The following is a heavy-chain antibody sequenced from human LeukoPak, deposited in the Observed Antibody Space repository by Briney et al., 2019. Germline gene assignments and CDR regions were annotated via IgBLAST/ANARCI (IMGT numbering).Heavy chain of an antibody. D-gene: IGHD3-9*01. CDR1: GFTFSSYG. CDR2: IRYDGSSK. V-gene: IGHV3-30*02. J-gene: IGHJ4*02. Sequence: PGGSLRLSCAASGFTFSSYGMHWVRQAPGKGLEWVAFIRYDGSSKYYADSVKGRFTISRDNSKNTLYLQMNSLRAEDTAVYYCAKGARNPVLRYFDWLLHFDYWGQGTLVTVSS. CDR3: AKGARNPVLRYFDWLLHFDY.